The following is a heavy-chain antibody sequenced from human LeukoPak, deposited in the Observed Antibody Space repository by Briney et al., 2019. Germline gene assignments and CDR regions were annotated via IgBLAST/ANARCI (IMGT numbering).Heavy chain of an antibody. D-gene: IGHD4-11*01. Sequence: PGRSLRLSCAASGFTFSSYGMHWVRQAPGKGLEWVAVIWYDGSNKYYADSVKGRFTISRDNSKNTLYLQMNSLRAEDAAVYYCAGANSNHGFRFDYWGQGTLVTVSS. CDR1: GFTFSSYG. J-gene: IGHJ4*02. CDR3: AGANSNHGFRFDY. CDR2: IWYDGSNK. V-gene: IGHV3-33*01.